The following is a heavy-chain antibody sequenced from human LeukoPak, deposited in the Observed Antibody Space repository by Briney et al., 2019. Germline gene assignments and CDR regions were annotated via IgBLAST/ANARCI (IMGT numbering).Heavy chain of an antibody. CDR2: ISGSGGST. CDR3: ARSSYSSSSSV. D-gene: IGHD6-6*01. CDR1: GFTFSDYY. J-gene: IGHJ3*01. Sequence: SGGSLRLSCAASGFTFSDYYMSWIRQAPGKGLEWISAISGSGGSTYYADSVKGRFTISRDNSKNTLYLQMNSLRAEDTAVYYCARSSYSSSSSVWGQGTMVTVSS. V-gene: IGHV3-23*01.